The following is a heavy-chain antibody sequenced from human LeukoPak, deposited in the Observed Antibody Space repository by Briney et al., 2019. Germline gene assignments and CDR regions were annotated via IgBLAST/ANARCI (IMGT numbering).Heavy chain of an antibody. V-gene: IGHV4-34*01. CDR3: ASSGISSYGMDV. J-gene: IGHJ6*02. CDR2: INRSGST. Sequence: PSETLSLTCAVYGGSFSGYYRSWIRQPPGKGLEWIGEINRSGSTNYNPSLKSRVTISVDTSKNQFSLKLSSVTAADTAVYYCASSGISSYGMDVWGQGTTVTVSS. CDR1: GGSFSGYY. D-gene: IGHD3-3*01.